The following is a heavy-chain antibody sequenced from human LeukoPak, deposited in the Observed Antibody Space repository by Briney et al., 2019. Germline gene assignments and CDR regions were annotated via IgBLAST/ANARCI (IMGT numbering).Heavy chain of an antibody. CDR3: ARDKAVGPTLLDY. J-gene: IGHJ4*02. Sequence: PGGSLRLSCAASGFTFSGYWMSWVRQAPGKGPEWVANIKQDGGEIYYVDSVKGRFTISRDNAKNSLFLQMNSLRAEDTAVYYCARDKAVGPTLLDYWGQGTLVTVSS. CDR2: IKQDGGEI. D-gene: IGHD1-26*01. CDR1: GFTFSGYW. V-gene: IGHV3-7*01.